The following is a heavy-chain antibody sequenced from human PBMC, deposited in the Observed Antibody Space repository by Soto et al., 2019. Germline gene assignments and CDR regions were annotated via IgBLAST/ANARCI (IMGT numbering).Heavy chain of an antibody. CDR3: ARESAGSGKNNWFNP. CDR1: DGSISNYY. CDR2: IYYSGST. J-gene: IGHJ5*02. D-gene: IGHD3-10*01. Sequence: PSETLSLTCTVSDGSISNYYWSWIRQPPGKGLEWIGFIYYSGSTKYNPSLKSRVTMSVDTSKNQLSLMVRSVTAADTAVYYCARESAGSGKNNWFNPWGQGTLGTVS. V-gene: IGHV4-59*13.